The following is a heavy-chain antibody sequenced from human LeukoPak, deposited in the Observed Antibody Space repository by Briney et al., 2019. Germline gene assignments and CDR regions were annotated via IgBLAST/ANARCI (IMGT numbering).Heavy chain of an antibody. J-gene: IGHJ4*02. CDR1: GGSISSYY. V-gene: IGHV4-4*07. D-gene: IGHD2-15*01. CDR2: IYTSVST. Sequence: SETLSLTCTVSGGSISSYYWSWIRQPAGRGLEWIGRIYTSVSTNYNPSLTSRVTMAVDTSKNQFSLKLSSVTTADTAVYYCASTTYYCSGGSCYHYYFDYWGQGTLVTVSS. CDR3: ASTTYYCSGGSCYHYYFDY.